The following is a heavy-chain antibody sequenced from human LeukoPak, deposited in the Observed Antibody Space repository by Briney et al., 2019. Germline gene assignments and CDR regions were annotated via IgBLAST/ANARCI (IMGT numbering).Heavy chain of an antibody. J-gene: IGHJ4*02. CDR1: GYTFTRYY. V-gene: IGHV1-46*01. D-gene: IGHD4-17*01. Sequence: ASVKVSCKASGYTFTRYYVHWVRQAPGQGLEWMGIINPSGGSTSYAQKFQGRVTMTRDTSTSTVYMELSSLRSEDTAVYYCARDNYDYGDFDYWGQGTLATVSS. CDR3: ARDNYDYGDFDY. CDR2: INPSGGST.